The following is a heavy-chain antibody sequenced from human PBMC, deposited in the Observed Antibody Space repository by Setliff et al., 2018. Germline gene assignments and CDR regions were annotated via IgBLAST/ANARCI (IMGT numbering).Heavy chain of an antibody. D-gene: IGHD3-16*01. V-gene: IGHV3-11*06. CDR1: GFTFSDYA. Sequence: GGSLRLSCAASGFTFSDYAMSWIRQAPGKGLEWISSIVGNGVYTNYADSVKGRSTISRDNAKKSLSLQMNSLRAEDTAVYYCVRVYAYSYGFDYWGQGTPVTVSS. CDR2: IVGNGVYT. CDR3: VRVYAYSYGFDY. J-gene: IGHJ4*02.